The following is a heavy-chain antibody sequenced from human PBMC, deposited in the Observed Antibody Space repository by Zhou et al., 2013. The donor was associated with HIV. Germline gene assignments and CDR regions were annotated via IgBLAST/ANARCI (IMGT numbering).Heavy chain of an antibody. CDR1: GGTFSSYA. D-gene: IGHD3-10*01. CDR3: ARDQGMVRGVTYYYYYMDV. CDR2: IIPIFGTA. J-gene: IGHJ6*03. V-gene: IGHV1-69*12. Sequence: QVQLVQSGAEVKKPGSSVKVSCKASGGTFSSYAISWVRQAPGQGLEWMGGIIPIFGTANYAQKFQGRVTITADESTSTAYMELSSLRSEDTAVYYCARDQGMVRGVTYYYYYMDVWGKGTTVTVSS.